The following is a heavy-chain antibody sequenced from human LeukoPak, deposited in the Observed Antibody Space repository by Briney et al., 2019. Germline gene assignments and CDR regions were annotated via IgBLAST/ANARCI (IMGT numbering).Heavy chain of an antibody. CDR1: GFTFSSYA. V-gene: IGHV3-23*01. J-gene: IGHJ4*02. CDR2: ISSSGAST. CDR3: AKDRGYSYGDFGY. Sequence: PGGSLRLSCAASGFTFSSYAMSWVRQAPGKGLDWVSVISSSGASTYYADSVKGRFTISRDNSKNTLYLQMNSLRAEDTAVYYCAKDRGYSYGDFGYWGQGTLVTVSS. D-gene: IGHD5-18*01.